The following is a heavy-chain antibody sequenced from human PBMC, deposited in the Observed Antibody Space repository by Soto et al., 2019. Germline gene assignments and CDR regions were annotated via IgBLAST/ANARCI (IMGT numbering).Heavy chain of an antibody. CDR1: GGSFSGYY. CDR2: INHSGST. V-gene: IGHV4-34*01. CDR3: ARGLAKGMVRGVNRSRRNWFDP. Sequence: QVQLQQWGAGLLKPSETLSLTCAVYGGSFSGYYWSWIRQPPGKGLEWIGEINHSGSTNYNPSLKSRVTISVDTSKNQFSLKLSSVTAADTAVYYCARGLAKGMVRGVNRSRRNWFDPWGQGTLVTFSS. D-gene: IGHD3-10*01. J-gene: IGHJ5*02.